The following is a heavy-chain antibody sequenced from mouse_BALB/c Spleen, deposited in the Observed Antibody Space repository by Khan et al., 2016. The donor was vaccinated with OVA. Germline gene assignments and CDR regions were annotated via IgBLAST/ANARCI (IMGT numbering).Heavy chain of an antibody. D-gene: IGHD2-14*01. J-gene: IGHJ3*01. CDR2: INYSGST. CDR1: GYSITSDYA. V-gene: IGHV3-2*02. CDR3: ARGVRLTY. Sequence: EVELVESGPGLVKPSQSLSLTCTVTGYSITSDYAWNWIRQFPGNKLEWMGYINYSGSTSYHPSLKSRISITRDTSKTQFFLQLNSVTTEDAATYYCARGVRLTYGGQGTLVTVAA.